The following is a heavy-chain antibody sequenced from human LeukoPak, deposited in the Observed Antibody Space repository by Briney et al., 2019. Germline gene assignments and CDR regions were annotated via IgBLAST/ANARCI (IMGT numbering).Heavy chain of an antibody. CDR3: ARDKKLRYFDWSRLDAFDI. D-gene: IGHD3-9*01. Sequence: WASVKVSYKASGYTFTSYGISWVRQAPGQGLEWMGWISAYNGNTNYAQKLQGRVTMTTDTSTSTAYMELRSLRSDDTAVYYCARDKKLRYFDWSRLDAFDIWGQGTMVTVSS. V-gene: IGHV1-18*01. J-gene: IGHJ3*02. CDR1: GYTFTSYG. CDR2: ISAYNGNT.